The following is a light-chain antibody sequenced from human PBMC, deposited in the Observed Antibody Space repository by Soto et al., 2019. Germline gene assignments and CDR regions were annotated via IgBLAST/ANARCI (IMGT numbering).Light chain of an antibody. CDR1: QSISGIY. CDR3: QQYGDGNSPRYS. CDR2: ATS. V-gene: IGKV3-20*01. J-gene: IGKJ2*03. Sequence: EVVLTQSPGTLSLSPGERVTLSCRASQSISGIYLAWYQQKPGQAPRLLIYATSSRATGIPDRFSGSGSGTDFPLTIRRLEPEDFAVYYCQQYGDGNSPRYSFGQGTRLDIK.